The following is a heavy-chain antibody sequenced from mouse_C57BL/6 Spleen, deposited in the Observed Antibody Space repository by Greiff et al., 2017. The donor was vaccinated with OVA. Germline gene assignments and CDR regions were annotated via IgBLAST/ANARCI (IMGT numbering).Heavy chain of an antibody. CDR2: INPYNGGT. V-gene: IGHV1-19*01. CDR1: GYTFTDYY. Sequence: EVKLVESGPVLVKPGASVKMSCKASGYTFTDYYMNWVKQSPGKSLEWIGVINPYNGGTSYNQKFKGKATMTVDKSSSTAYMELNSLTSEDSAVYYCASKSQDYAMDYWGQGTSVTVSS. CDR3: ASKSQDYAMDY. J-gene: IGHJ4*01.